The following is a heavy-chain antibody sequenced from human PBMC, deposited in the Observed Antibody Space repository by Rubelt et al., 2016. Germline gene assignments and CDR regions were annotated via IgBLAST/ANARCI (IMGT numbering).Heavy chain of an antibody. D-gene: IGHD6-6*01. CDR3: ARGIGQLVPRGGYGMDV. Sequence: GEGLEWMGWINPNSGGTNYAQKFQGRVTMTRDTSISTAYMELSRLRSDDTAVYYCARGIGQLVPRGGYGMDVWGQGTTVTVSS. V-gene: IGHV1-2*02. J-gene: IGHJ6*02. CDR2: INPNSGGT.